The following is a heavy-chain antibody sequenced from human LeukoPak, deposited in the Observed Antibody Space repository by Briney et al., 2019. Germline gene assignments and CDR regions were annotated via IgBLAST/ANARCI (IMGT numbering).Heavy chain of an antibody. Sequence: SETLSLTCAVYGGSFSGYYWSWIRQPPGKGLEWIGEINHSGSTNYSPSLKSRVTISVDTSKNQFSLKLSSVTAADTAVYYCARETVTPLTWFDPWGQGTLVTVSS. V-gene: IGHV4-34*01. J-gene: IGHJ5*02. D-gene: IGHD4-17*01. CDR2: INHSGST. CDR1: GGSFSGYY. CDR3: ARETVTPLTWFDP.